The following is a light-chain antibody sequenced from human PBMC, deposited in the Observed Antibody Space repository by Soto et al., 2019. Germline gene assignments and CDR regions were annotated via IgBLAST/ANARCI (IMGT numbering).Light chain of an antibody. Sequence: QSALTQPASVSGSPGQSITISCTGTSSDVGSYNLVSWYQQHPGKAPKLMIYEGSKRPSGVSNRFSGSKSGNTASLTISGLQAEDEAYYYCCSYAGSSTFHYVFGTGTKLTVL. V-gene: IGLV2-23*03. J-gene: IGLJ1*01. CDR1: SSDVGSYNL. CDR3: CSYAGSSTFHYV. CDR2: EGS.